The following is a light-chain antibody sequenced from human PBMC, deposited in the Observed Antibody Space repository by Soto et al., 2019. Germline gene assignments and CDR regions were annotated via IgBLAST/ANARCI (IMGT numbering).Light chain of an antibody. J-gene: IGLJ1*01. V-gene: IGLV1-40*01. CDR2: GDS. CDR1: SSNIGAGYD. CDR3: SSFTSSGTYV. Sequence: QSVLTQPPSVSGAPGQRGTIFCTGSSSNIGAGYDVHWYQQPPGTAPKLLIYGDSNRPSGVPDRFSGSKSGTTASLTITGLQAEDEADYYCSSFTSSGTYVFGTGTKVTVL.